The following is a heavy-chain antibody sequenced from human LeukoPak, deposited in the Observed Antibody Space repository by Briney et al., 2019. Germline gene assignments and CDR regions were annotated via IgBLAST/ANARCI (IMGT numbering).Heavy chain of an antibody. J-gene: IGHJ6*02. D-gene: IGHD2-2*01. CDR1: GGSISSSSYY. CDR2: IYYSGST. Sequence: SETLSLTCTVSGGSISSSSYYWGWIRQPPGKGLEWIGSIYYSGSTYYNPSLKSRVTISVDTSKNQFSLKLSSVTAADTAVYYCSAGYQLLFSPYYYYYGMDVWGQGTTVTVSS. CDR3: SAGYQLLFSPYYYYYGMDV. V-gene: IGHV4-39*01.